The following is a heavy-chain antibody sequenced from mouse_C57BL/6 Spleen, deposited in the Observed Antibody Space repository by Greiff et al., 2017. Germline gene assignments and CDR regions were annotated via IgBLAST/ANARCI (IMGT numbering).Heavy chain of an antibody. CDR3: ARYGDGYFSWFAY. CDR1: GFNIKDYY. D-gene: IGHD2-3*01. J-gene: IGHJ3*01. CDR2: IDPANGNT. V-gene: IGHV14-3*01. Sequence: VQLQQSGAELVKPGASVKLSCTASGFNIKDYYMHWVKQRPEQGLEWIGRIDPANGNTKYAPKFQGKATITADTSSNTAYLQLSSLTSEDTAIYYCARYGDGYFSWFAYWGQGTLVTVSA.